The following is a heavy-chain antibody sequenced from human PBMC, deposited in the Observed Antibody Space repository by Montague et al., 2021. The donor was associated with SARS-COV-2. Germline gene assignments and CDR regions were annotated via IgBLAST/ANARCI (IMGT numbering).Heavy chain of an antibody. V-gene: IGHV4-59*08. Sequence: SETLSLTCTVSGGSISSYYWSWIRQPPGKGLEWIGYIYYSGSTNYNPSLKSRVTMSVDTSKNQFSLKLSSVTAADTAVYYCARHKYDYVWGTSSGFFDYWGQGTLVTVSS. J-gene: IGHJ4*02. CDR1: GGSISSYY. D-gene: IGHD3-16*01. CDR2: IYYSGST. CDR3: ARHKYDYVWGTSSGFFDY.